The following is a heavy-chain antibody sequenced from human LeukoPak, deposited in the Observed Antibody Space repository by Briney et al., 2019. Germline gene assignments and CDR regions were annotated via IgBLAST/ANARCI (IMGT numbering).Heavy chain of an antibody. D-gene: IGHD3-10*01. J-gene: IGHJ5*02. CDR3: ARGSTMVRGVIFRHWFDP. CDR2: MNPNSGNT. V-gene: IGHV1-8*03. CDR1: GYTFTSYD. Sequence: ASVKVSCKASGYTFTSYDINWVRQATGQGLEWMGWMNPNSGNTGYAQKFQGRVTITRNTSISTAYMELSSLRSEDTAVYYCARGSTMVRGVIFRHWFDPWGQGTLVTVSS.